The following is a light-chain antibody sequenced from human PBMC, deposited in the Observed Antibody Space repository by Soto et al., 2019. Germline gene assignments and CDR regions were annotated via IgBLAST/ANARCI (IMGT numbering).Light chain of an antibody. CDR3: QQYASSPRT. CDR2: GAS. CDR1: QSITTSQ. J-gene: IGKJ1*01. V-gene: IGKV3-20*01. Sequence: IVLTQSPGTLSLSPGERATLFCRASQSITTSQLAWYQHKPGQAPRVLIFGASNRATGIPDMFSGSGSGTDFTLTISRLEPEDFAIYSCQQYASSPRTFGRGTTVEIK.